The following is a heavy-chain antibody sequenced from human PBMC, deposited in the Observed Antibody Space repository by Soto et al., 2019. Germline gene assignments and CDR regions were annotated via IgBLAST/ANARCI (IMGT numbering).Heavy chain of an antibody. CDR1: GGSISSSNW. CDR2: IYYSGST. Sequence: SETLSLTCAVSGGSISSSNWWSWVRQPPGKGLEWIGYIYYSGSTNYNPSLKSRVTISVDTSKNQFSLKLSSVTAADTAVYYCARLLRYFDWLPLDVWGQGTTVPVSS. V-gene: IGHV4-4*02. D-gene: IGHD3-9*01. CDR3: ARLLRYFDWLPLDV. J-gene: IGHJ6*02.